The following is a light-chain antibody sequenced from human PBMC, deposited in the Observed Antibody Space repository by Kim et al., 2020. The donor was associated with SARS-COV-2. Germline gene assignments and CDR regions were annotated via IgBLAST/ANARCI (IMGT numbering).Light chain of an antibody. CDR1: SLRSYY. V-gene: IGLV3-19*01. CDR2: GKN. CDR3: NSRDSSGKHPV. Sequence: SSELTQDPAVSVALGQTVRITCQGDSLRSYYASWYQQKPGQAPVLVIYGKNNRASGIPDRFSGSSSGNTASLTITGAQAEDEADYYCNSRDSSGKHPVFG. J-gene: IGLJ3*02.